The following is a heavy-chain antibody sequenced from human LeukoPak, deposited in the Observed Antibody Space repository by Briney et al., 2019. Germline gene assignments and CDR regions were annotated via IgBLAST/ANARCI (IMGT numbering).Heavy chain of an antibody. CDR3: ARSVSGYSSGWYDY. J-gene: IGHJ4*02. V-gene: IGHV1-3*01. Sequence: ASVKVSCKASGYTFTSYTIHWVRQAPGQSLEWMGWINAGNGNTKYSQKLQGRVTITRDTSASTVYMELSSLRSEDTAVYYCARSVSGYSSGWYDYWGQGTLVTVSS. CDR2: INAGNGNT. CDR1: GYTFTSYT. D-gene: IGHD6-19*01.